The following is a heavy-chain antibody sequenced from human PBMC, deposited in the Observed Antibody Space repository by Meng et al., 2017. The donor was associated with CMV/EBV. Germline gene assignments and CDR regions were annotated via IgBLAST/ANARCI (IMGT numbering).Heavy chain of an antibody. Sequence: GGSLRLSCAASGFTFSSYAMHWVRQAPGKGLEWVAVISYDGSNKYYADSVKGRFTISRDNAKNSLYLQMNSLRAEDTAVYYCARDMSGWSGYYTYYYYGMDVWGQGTTVTVSS. D-gene: IGHD3-3*01. CDR1: GFTFSSYA. J-gene: IGHJ6*02. CDR3: ARDMSGWSGYYTYYYYGMDV. V-gene: IGHV3-30-3*01. CDR2: ISYDGSNK.